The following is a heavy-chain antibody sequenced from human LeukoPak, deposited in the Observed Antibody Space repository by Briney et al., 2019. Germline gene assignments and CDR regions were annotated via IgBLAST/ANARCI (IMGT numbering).Heavy chain of an antibody. CDR2: TYYRGST. Sequence: SETLSLTCTVSGGSVSSSNYYWGWIRQPPGKGLEWIGSTYYRGSTEYNPSLKSRVTISVDTSKNQFSLKLSSVTAADTAVYYCVRQGGYSHGSILGHWGQGTLVTVSS. J-gene: IGHJ4*02. V-gene: IGHV4-39*01. CDR3: VRQGGYSHGSILGH. D-gene: IGHD5-18*01. CDR1: GGSVSSSNYY.